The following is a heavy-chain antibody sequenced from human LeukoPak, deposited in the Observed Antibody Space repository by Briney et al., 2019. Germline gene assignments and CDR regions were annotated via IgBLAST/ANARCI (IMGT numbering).Heavy chain of an antibody. CDR3: TTAYYDIVTGYPIYYYYYMDV. V-gene: IGHV3-15*01. CDR1: GFTFSKAW. D-gene: IGHD3-9*01. J-gene: IGHJ6*03. CDR2: ITSKTDGGTT. Sequence: VGTLRLSCAASGFTFSKAWMSWVRPAPGKGLEWGCRITSKTDGGTTDYAAPVKGRFTISRADSKYTLNLQLNSLQTQERTVYYCTTAYYDIVTGYPIYYYYYMDVWGKGTTVTVSS.